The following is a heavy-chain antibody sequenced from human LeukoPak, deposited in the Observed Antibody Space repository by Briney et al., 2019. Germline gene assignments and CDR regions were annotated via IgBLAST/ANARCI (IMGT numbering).Heavy chain of an antibody. CDR1: GFTFSSYW. V-gene: IGHV3-7*03. J-gene: IGHJ4*02. CDR2: IKQDGSEK. Sequence: GGSLRLSCAASGFTFSSYWMSWVRQAPGKGLEWVANIKQDGSEKYYVDSVKGRFTISRGNAKNSLYLQMNSLRAEDTAVYYCARDGVAGAIDYWGQGTLVTVSS. CDR3: ARDGVAGAIDY. D-gene: IGHD6-19*01.